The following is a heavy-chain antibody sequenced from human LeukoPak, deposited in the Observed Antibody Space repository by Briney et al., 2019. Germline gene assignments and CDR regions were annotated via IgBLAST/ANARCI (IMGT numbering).Heavy chain of an antibody. V-gene: IGHV4-4*09. Sequence: SETLSLTCTVSGGSISSYYWSWIRQPPGKGLEWIGHIYTSGSTNYNPSLKSRFTISVDTSKNQLSLKLSSDTAVYYCARHRAQVLYNWFDPWGQGTLVTVSS. CDR1: GGSISSYY. J-gene: IGHJ5*02. CDR3: ARHRAQVLYNWFDP. CDR2: IYTSGST. D-gene: IGHD3-10*01.